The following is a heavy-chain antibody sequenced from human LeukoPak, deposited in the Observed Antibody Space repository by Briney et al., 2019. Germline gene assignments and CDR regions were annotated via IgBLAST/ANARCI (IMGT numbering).Heavy chain of an antibody. CDR3: ARDPRYDFWSGYQKGYGMDV. D-gene: IGHD3-3*01. J-gene: IGHJ6*02. Sequence: SETLSLTCAVYGGSFSGYYWSWIRQPPGKGLEWIGEINHSGSTNYNPSLKSRVTISVDTSKNQFSLKLSSVTAADTAVYYCARDPRYDFWSGYQKGYGMDVWGQGTTVTVSS. V-gene: IGHV4-34*09. CDR1: GGSFSGYY. CDR2: INHSGST.